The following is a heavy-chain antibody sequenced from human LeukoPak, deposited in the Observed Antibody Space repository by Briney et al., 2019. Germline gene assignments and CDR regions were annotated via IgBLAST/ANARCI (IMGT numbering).Heavy chain of an antibody. CDR1: GFTVSSNY. J-gene: IGHJ4*02. V-gene: IGHV3-66*01. Sequence: GGSLRLSCAASGFTVSSNYMSWVRQAPGEGLEWVSVIYSGGSTYYADSVKGRFTISRDNSKNTLYLQMNSLRAEDTAVYYCARDPSAAGPEGDYWGQGTLVTVSS. CDR3: ARDPSAAGPEGDY. D-gene: IGHD6-13*01. CDR2: IYSGGST.